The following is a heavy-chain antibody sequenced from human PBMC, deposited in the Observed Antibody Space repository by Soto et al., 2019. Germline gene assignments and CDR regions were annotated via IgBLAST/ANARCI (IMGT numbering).Heavy chain of an antibody. D-gene: IGHD4-17*01. J-gene: IGHJ6*02. CDR3: ARDPAQHGDSTDGIDV. CDR1: GYTFTSYG. Sequence: VQLVQSGAEVKKPGASLKVSCKASGYTFTSYGISWVRQAPGQGLEWMGWISAYNGNTNYAEKLQGRVTMTKAASTSTAYMELRSLRSDDTDVYYCARDPAQHGDSTDGIDVWCQGTTVTVS. V-gene: IGHV1-18*04. CDR2: ISAYNGNT.